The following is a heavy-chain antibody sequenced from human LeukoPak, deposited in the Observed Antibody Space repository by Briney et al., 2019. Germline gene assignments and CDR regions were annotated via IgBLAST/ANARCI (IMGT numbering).Heavy chain of an antibody. CDR1: GFTFSNYA. CDR3: ARRDGSGYYALDY. J-gene: IGHJ4*02. Sequence: GGSLRLSCAASGFTFSNYAMSWVRQAPGKGLEWVSTLGGRGLLTYYADSVRGRFTVSRDNSKNTLYLQMNSLRAEDTAVYYCARRDGSGYYALDYWGQGVLVTV. V-gene: IGHV3-23*01. CDR2: LGGRGLLT. D-gene: IGHD3-3*01.